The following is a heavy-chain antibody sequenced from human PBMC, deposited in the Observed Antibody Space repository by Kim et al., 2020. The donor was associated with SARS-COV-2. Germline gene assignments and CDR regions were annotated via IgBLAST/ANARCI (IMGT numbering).Heavy chain of an antibody. J-gene: IGHJ6*02. CDR2: T. Sequence: TGYSDSVRGRFTISRDDAKKSLYLDMNSLRPEDTALYFCTRDLRPSGADVWGRGTTVIVSS. CDR3: TRDLRPSGADV. D-gene: IGHD4-17*01. V-gene: IGHV3-9*01.